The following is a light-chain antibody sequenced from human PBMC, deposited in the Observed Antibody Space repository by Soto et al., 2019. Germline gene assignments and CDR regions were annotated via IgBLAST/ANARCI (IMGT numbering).Light chain of an antibody. CDR3: AAWDDSLNGAV. Sequence: QSVLTQPPSASGAPGQRVTISCSGSSSNIGGNTVNWYQQFPGAAPKLLIYTNNQRPSGVPDRFSGSKSGTSASLAISGLQSEDEADYYCAAWDDSLNGAVFGGGIQLTVL. V-gene: IGLV1-44*01. CDR2: TNN. J-gene: IGLJ7*01. CDR1: SSNIGGNT.